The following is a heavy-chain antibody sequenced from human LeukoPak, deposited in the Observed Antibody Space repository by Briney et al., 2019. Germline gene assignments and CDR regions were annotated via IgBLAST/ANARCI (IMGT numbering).Heavy chain of an antibody. D-gene: IGHD5-24*01. Sequence: GASVKVSCKASGYTFTSYDINWVRQATGQGLEWMGWMNPNSGKTGYAQKFQGRVTMTRSPSITTAHMGLSSLRSEDTAVYYCTRSVRDGSIDYWGQGTLVTVSS. V-gene: IGHV1-8*01. CDR2: MNPNSGKT. CDR3: TRSVRDGSIDY. J-gene: IGHJ4*02. CDR1: GYTFTSYD.